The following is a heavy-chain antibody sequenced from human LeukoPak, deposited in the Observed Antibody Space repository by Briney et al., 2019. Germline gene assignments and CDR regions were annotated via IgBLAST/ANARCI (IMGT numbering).Heavy chain of an antibody. Sequence: PGRSLRLSCAASGFTFSSYAMSWVRQAPGKGLEWVSAISGSGGSTYYADSVKGRFTISRDNSKNTLYLQMNSLRAEDTAVYYCAKGDILTGYPTEYFQHWGQGTLVTVSS. D-gene: IGHD3-9*01. CDR1: GFTFSSYA. V-gene: IGHV3-23*01. CDR2: ISGSGGST. J-gene: IGHJ1*01. CDR3: AKGDILTGYPTEYFQH.